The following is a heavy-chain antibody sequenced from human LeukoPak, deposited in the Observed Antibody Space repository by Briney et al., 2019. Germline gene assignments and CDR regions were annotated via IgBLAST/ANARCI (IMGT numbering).Heavy chain of an antibody. CDR3: ARDPNRLGYCSGGSCKNDAFDI. CDR2: ISAYNGNT. Sequence: GASVKVSCKASGYTFTSYGISWVRQAPGQGLEWMGWISAYNGNTNYAQELQGRVTMTTDTSTSTAYMELRSLRSDDTAVYYCARDPNRLGYCSGGSCKNDAFDIWGQGTMVTVSS. CDR1: GYTFTSYG. V-gene: IGHV1-18*04. D-gene: IGHD2-15*01. J-gene: IGHJ3*02.